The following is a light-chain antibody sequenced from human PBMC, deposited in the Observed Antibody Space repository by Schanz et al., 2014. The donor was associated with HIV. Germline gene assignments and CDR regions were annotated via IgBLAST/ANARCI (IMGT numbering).Light chain of an antibody. J-gene: IGKJ2*01. CDR1: QSISSW. V-gene: IGKV1-5*03. CDR2: KAS. CDR3: QQCVTYPYT. Sequence: DIQMTQSPSTLSASVGDRVILTCRASQSISSWLAWYQHKPGKAPKLLIYKASSLESGVPSRFSGSGFGTEFTLTISSLQPDDFATYYCQQCVTYPYTFGQGTKLDIK.